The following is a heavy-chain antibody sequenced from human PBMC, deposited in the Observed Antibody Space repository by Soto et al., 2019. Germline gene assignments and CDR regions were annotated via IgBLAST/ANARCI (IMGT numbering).Heavy chain of an antibody. CDR2: IYYSGST. CDR1: GGSINSGDYS. J-gene: IGHJ5*02. CDR3: ARENSSSWPT. Sequence: PSETLSLTCTVSGGSINSGDYSWTWIRQPPGKGLEWIGYIYYSGSTYYNPSLKSRISINPDTSKNQFSLQLNSVSPEDTAVYYCARENSSSWPTWGQGTLVTVSS. D-gene: IGHD6-13*01. V-gene: IGHV4-30-4*08.